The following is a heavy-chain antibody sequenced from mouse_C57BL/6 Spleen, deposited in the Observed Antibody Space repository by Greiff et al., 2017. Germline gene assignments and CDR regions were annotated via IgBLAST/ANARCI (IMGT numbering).Heavy chain of an antibody. J-gene: IGHJ3*01. CDR3: TGVYDGYLAWFAY. D-gene: IGHD2-3*01. Sequence: EVMLVESGGGLVQPGGSMKLSCVASGFTFSNYWMNWVRQSPEKGLEWVAQIRLKSDNYATHYAESVKGRFTISRDDSKSSVYLQMNNLRAEDTGIYYCTGVYDGYLAWFAYWGQGTLVTGSA. CDR1: GFTFSNYW. V-gene: IGHV6-3*01. CDR2: IRLKSDNYAT.